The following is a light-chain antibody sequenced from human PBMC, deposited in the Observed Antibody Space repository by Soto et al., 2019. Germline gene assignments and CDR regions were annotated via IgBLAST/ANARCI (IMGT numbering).Light chain of an antibody. V-gene: IGKV1-39*01. CDR3: QQSYSTPRT. Sequence: MQMTQSPSSLYASVGDRVTITCRASQSISSYLNWYQQKPGKAPKLLIYAASSLQSGVPSRFSGSGSGTDFTLTISSLQPEDFATYYCQQSYSTPRTFGQGTKVDIK. CDR2: AAS. CDR1: QSISSY. J-gene: IGKJ1*01.